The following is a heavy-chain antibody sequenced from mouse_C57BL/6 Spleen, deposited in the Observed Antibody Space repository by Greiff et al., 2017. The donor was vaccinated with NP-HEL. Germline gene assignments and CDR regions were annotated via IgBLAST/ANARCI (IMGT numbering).Heavy chain of an antibody. Sequence: VKLQQSGAELVKPGASVKMSCKASGYTFTTYPIEWMKQNHGKSLEWIGNFHPYNDDTKYNEKFKGKATLTVEKSSSTVYLELSRLTSDDSAVYYCASRNDGYYGYAMDYWGQGTSVTVSS. CDR2: FHPYNDDT. CDR1: GYTFTTYP. V-gene: IGHV1-47*01. CDR3: ASRNDGYYGYAMDY. J-gene: IGHJ4*01. D-gene: IGHD2-3*01.